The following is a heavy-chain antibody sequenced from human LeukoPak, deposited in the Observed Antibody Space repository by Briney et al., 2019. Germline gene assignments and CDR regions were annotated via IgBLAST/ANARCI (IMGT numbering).Heavy chain of an antibody. V-gene: IGHV4-39*01. CDR2: IYYSGAT. CDR1: GGSISSTSYY. D-gene: IGHD5/OR15-5a*01. CDR3: ARSVDDTIPRALGDY. J-gene: IGHJ4*02. Sequence: SETLSLTCTVSGGSISSTSYYWGWIRQPPGKGLEWIGSIYYSGATYYNPSLESRVTVSIDTSKNQFSLRLSSVTAADTAVYYCARSVDDTIPRALGDYWGQGTLVTVSS.